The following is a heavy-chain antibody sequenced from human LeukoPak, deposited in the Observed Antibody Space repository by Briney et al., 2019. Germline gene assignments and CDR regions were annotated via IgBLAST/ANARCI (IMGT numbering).Heavy chain of an antibody. CDR3: ARSPDILTGENFDY. D-gene: IGHD3-9*01. J-gene: IGHJ4*02. CDR2: INPNSGGT. CDR1: GYTFTGYY. Sequence: GASVKVSCKASGYTFTGYYMHWVRQAPGQGLEWMGWINPNSGGTNYAQKFQGRVTMTRDTSISTAYMELSRLRSGDTAVYYCARSPDILTGENFDYWGQGTLVTVSS. V-gene: IGHV1-2*02.